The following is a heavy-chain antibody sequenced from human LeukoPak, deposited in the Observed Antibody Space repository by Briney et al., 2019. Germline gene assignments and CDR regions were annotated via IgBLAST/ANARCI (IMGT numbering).Heavy chain of an antibody. Sequence: TGGSLRLSCVPSGFSFSNYAMSWVRQAPGKGLEWVAVIWYDGSNKYYADSVKGRFTISRDNSKNTLYLQMNSLRAEDTAVYYCARGMPFMDVWGQGTTVTVSS. D-gene: IGHD2-2*01. CDR3: ARGMPFMDV. J-gene: IGHJ6*02. V-gene: IGHV3-33*08. CDR1: GFSFSNYA. CDR2: IWYDGSNK.